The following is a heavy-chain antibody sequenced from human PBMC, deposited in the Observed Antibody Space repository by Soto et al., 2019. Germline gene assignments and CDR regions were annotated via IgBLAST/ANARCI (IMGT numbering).Heavy chain of an antibody. Sequence: QVQLQESGPGLVKPSGTLSLTCAVSGGSISSSNWWSWVRQPPGKGLAWIGEIYHSGSTNYIPSLTSRVTISVEESANRFSLKLSSVMAADTAVYYCARCIAAAGPIDYWCQGTLVAVSS. CDR2: IYHSGST. V-gene: IGHV4-4*02. CDR3: ARCIAAAGPIDY. D-gene: IGHD6-25*01. J-gene: IGHJ4*02. CDR1: GGSISSSNW.